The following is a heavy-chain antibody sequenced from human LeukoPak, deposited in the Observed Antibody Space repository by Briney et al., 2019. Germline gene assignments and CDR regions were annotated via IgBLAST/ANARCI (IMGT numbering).Heavy chain of an antibody. J-gene: IGHJ4*02. D-gene: IGHD6-13*01. V-gene: IGHV4-59*01. Sequence: SETLSLTCTVSGGSISSYYWSLIRQPPGKGLEWIGYIYYSGSTNYNPSLKSRVTISVDTSKNQFSLKLSSVTAADTAVYYCARVSGIARSNYFDYWGQGTLVTVSS. CDR2: IYYSGST. CDR1: GGSISSYY. CDR3: ARVSGIARSNYFDY.